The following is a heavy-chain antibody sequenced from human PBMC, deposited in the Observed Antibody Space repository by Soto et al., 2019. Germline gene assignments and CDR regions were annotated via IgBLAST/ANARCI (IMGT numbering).Heavy chain of an antibody. V-gene: IGHV3-23*01. CDR3: AKGSGVHNVAAGVDG. J-gene: IGHJ3*01. CDR1: GFTFSDYA. CDR2: IGANGRGT. D-gene: IGHD3-10*01. Sequence: EVHLLESGGGFVQPGGFMRLSCAASGFTFSDYAMNWVRQAPGKGLEWVAVIGANGRGTYYGDSVRGRFTVSRDNSENTLSLAMNGLGADDTATYFCAKGSGVHNVAAGVDGCGRGTMVTVSS.